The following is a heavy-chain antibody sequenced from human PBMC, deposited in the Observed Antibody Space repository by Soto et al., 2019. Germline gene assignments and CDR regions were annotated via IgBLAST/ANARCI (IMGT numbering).Heavy chain of an antibody. CDR1: GGSISSSSYY. Sequence: SETLSLTCTVSGGSISSSSYYWGWIRQPPGKGLEWIGSIYYSGSTYYNPSLKSRVTISVDTSKNQFSLKLSSVTAADTAVYYCARRKGVYYYYYMDVWGKGTTVTVSS. V-gene: IGHV4-39*01. CDR3: ARRKGVYYYYYMDV. CDR2: IYYSGST. J-gene: IGHJ6*03.